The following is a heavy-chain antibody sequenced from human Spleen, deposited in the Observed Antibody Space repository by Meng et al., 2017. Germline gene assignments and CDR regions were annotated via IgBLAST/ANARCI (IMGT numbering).Heavy chain of an antibody. J-gene: IGHJ4*02. D-gene: IGHD4-11*01. CDR2: INPSGGST. CDR1: GYTFASYG. V-gene: IGHV1-46*01. CDR3: ARAWSSNSNPLDY. Sequence: QVQLVQSGAEVKKPGASVKVSCKASGYTFASYGISWVRQAPGQGLEWMGIINPSGGSTSYAQKFQGRVTMTRDTSTSTVYMELSSLRSEDTAVYYCARAWSSNSNPLDYWGQGTLVTVSS.